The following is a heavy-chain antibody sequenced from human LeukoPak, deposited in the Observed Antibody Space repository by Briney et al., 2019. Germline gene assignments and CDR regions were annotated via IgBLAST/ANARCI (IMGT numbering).Heavy chain of an antibody. D-gene: IGHD3-10*01. J-gene: IGHJ5*02. CDR1: GFTFNIYA. Sequence: GGSLRLSCAASGFTFNIYAMTWVRQSPGKGLEWVSGIRGSGESTYYADSVKGRFTISRDNSKNTLFLQMNSLRAEDTAVYYCAKSIGSGSLLVWFDPWGPGTLVTVAP. V-gene: IGHV3-23*01. CDR3: AKSIGSGSLLVWFDP. CDR2: IRGSGEST.